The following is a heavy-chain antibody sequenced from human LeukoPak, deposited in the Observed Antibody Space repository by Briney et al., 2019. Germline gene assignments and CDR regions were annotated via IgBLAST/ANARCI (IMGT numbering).Heavy chain of an antibody. D-gene: IGHD3-10*01. V-gene: IGHV3-74*01. Sequence: GGSLRLSCAASEFTISRYWMHWVRQAPGKGLVWVSNINNDGSITTYADSVKGRFTISRDNAKNTLYLQMNSLRAEDTAVYYCARLVYGMDVWGQGTTVTVSS. CDR1: EFTISRYW. J-gene: IGHJ6*02. CDR2: INNDGSIT. CDR3: ARLVYGMDV.